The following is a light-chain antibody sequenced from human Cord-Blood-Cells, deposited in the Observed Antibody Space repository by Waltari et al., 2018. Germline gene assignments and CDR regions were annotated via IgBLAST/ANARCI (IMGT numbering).Light chain of an antibody. J-gene: IGLJ1*01. CDR2: DVS. CDR1: SSDVGGYNY. CDR3: SSYTSSSTLYV. Sequence: QSALTQPASVSGSPGQSITISCTGTSSDVGGYNYVPWYQKHPGKAPKLMIYDVSKRPSGVSNRFSGSKSGNTASLTISGLQAEDEADYYCSSYTSSSTLYVFGTGTKVTVL. V-gene: IGLV2-14*01.